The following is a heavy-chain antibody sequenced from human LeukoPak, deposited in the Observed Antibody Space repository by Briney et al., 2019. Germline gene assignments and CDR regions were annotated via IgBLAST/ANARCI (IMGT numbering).Heavy chain of an antibody. J-gene: IGHJ4*02. Sequence: SETLSLTCAVFSGSLSGYSWGWIRQPPGKGLEWVGEISHSGITNYNASLKGRVTISLKKSEIQFSLMLSSVTAADTAVYYCTRQSGTVTPIDYWSQGTLVTVSS. CDR2: ISHSGIT. CDR1: SGSLSGYS. D-gene: IGHD4-17*01. CDR3: TRQSGTVTPIDY. V-gene: IGHV4-34*01.